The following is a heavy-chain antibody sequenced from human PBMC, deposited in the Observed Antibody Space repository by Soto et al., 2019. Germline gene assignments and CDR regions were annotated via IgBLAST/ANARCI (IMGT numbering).Heavy chain of an antibody. CDR1: GYTFTSYG. Sequence: QVQLVQSGAEVKKPGASVKVSCKASGYTFTSYGISWVRQAPGQGFEWMGWISAYNGNTNHAQKLQGRVTMTTDTTTSTPYMELRSVRAADTAEYYCARDRGANGMDVWGQGTTVTVSS. CDR3: ARDRGANGMDV. CDR2: ISAYNGNT. J-gene: IGHJ6*02. V-gene: IGHV1-18*01.